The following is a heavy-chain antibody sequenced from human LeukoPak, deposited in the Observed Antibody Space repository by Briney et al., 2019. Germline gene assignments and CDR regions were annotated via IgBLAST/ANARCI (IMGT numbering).Heavy chain of an antibody. CDR2: INTVSSYI. Sequence: GGSLRLSCAASGFSFSSYSFNWVRQAPGKGLEWVSSINTVSSYIYYADSLKGRFTISRDNAKNSVYLQMDSLRAEDSAVYYCARLRGNTDSSGFFYYYDYWGQGTLVTVSS. J-gene: IGHJ4*02. V-gene: IGHV3-21*06. D-gene: IGHD3-22*01. CDR3: ARLRGNTDSSGFFYYYDY. CDR1: GFSFSSYS.